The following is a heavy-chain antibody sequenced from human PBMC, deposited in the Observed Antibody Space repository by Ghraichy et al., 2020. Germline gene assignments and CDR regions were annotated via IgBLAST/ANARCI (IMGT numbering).Heavy chain of an antibody. J-gene: IGHJ6*02. V-gene: IGHV1-2*02. CDR3: ARGGWIQLWLPYYYYGMDV. CDR2: INPNSGGT. Sequence: ASVKVSCKASGYTFTGYYMHWVRQAPGQGLEWMGWINPNSGGTNYAQKFQGRVTMTRDTSISTAYMELSRLRSDDTAVYYSARGGWIQLWLPYYYYGMDVWGQGTTVTVSS. D-gene: IGHD5-18*01. CDR1: GYTFTGYY.